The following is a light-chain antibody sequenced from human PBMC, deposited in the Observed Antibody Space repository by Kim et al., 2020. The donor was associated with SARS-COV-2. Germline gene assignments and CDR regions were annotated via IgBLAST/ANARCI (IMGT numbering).Light chain of an antibody. CDR2: GNI. J-gene: IGLJ1*01. CDR3: AAWDDSLNGPV. CDR1: SSNIGSNT. Sequence: GQRVTISCSGSSSNIGSNTVNWYRQLPGTAPKRLIYGNIQRPSGVPDRFSGSKSGTSASLAISGLQSEDEADYYCAAWDDSLNGPVFGTGTKVTVL. V-gene: IGLV1-44*01.